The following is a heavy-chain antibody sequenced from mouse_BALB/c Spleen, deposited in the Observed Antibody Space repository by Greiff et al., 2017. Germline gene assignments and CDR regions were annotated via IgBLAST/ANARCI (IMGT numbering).Heavy chain of an antibody. CDR2: INPSTGYT. CDR1: GYTFTSYW. CDR3: ARRITTGWFAY. V-gene: IGHV1-7*01. J-gene: IGHJ3*01. D-gene: IGHD2-4*01. Sequence: VQRVESGAELAKPGASVKMSCKASGYTFTSYWMHWVKQRPGQGLEWIGYINPSTGYTEYNQKFKDKATLTADKSSSTAYMQLSSLTSEDSAVYYCARRITTGWFAYWGQGTLVTVSA.